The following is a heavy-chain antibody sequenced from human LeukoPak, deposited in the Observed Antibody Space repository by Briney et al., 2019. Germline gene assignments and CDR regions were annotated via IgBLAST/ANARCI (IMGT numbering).Heavy chain of an antibody. J-gene: IGHJ4*02. Sequence: GSLRLSCAASGFTYSRYAMHWARQAPGKGLEWVADISYDGSNEYHADSVKGRFTISRDSSENTLYLQMNSLRVEDTAVYYCARVGYYSSGPFSYFDYWGQGTLVTVSS. CDR1: GFTYSRYA. CDR3: ARVGYYSSGPFSYFDY. D-gene: IGHD3-10*01. V-gene: IGHV3-30-3*01. CDR2: ISYDGSNE.